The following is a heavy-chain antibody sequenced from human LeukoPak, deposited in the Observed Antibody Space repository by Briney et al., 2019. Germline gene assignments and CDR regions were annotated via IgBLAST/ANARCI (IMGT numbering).Heavy chain of an antibody. V-gene: IGHV4-34*01. CDR3: ARVVGRYYKGDF. CDR2: INHSGST. J-gene: IGHJ4*02. D-gene: IGHD1-26*01. Sequence: SETLSLTCAVYGGSFSDYYWTWIRQPPGKGLEWIGEINHSGSTNYKPSLKSRVTISVDTSKNQFSLKLTSVTAADTAVYYCARVVGRYYKGDFWGRGTPVTVSP. CDR1: GGSFSDYY.